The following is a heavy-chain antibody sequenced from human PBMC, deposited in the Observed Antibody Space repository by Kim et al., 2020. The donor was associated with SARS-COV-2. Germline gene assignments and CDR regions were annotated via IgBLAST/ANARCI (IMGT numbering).Heavy chain of an antibody. D-gene: IGHD1-1*01. Sequence: ASVKVSCKASGYKFGNYPISWVRQAPGQGLEWMGWISPYNGNTKFAQKFQGRVSMTTDTSTTTAYMELRSLTSDDTAGYYFARTDANSIYYYYMDVWGKG. J-gene: IGHJ6*03. CDR1: GYKFGNYP. CDR3: ARTDANSIYYYYMDV. V-gene: IGHV1-18*01. CDR2: ISPYNGNT.